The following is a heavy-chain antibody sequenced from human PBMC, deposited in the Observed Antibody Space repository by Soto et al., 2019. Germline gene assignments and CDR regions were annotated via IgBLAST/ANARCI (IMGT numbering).Heavy chain of an antibody. CDR3: ARETGLRSIGWSSYFDF. Sequence: EVQLVESGGGLVQPGGSLRLSCAASGFTLSSYSMHWVRQAPGKGLEWVSYISGSGGTIYYADSVKGRFTISRDNAKNSLSVQMNSLRDEDTAVYFCARETGLRSIGWSSYFDFWGQGTLVTVSS. J-gene: IGHJ4*02. V-gene: IGHV3-48*02. CDR1: GFTLSSYS. D-gene: IGHD6-19*01. CDR2: ISGSGGTI.